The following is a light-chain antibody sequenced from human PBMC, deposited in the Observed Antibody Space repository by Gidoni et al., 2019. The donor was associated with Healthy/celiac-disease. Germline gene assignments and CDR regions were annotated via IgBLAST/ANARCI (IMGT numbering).Light chain of an antibody. CDR3: QQYNTWPPNT. CDR2: GAS. V-gene: IGKV3-15*01. J-gene: IGKJ2*01. Sequence: EIVMTQSPATLSVSPGERATLSCRASQSVSSNLALYQQKPGQAPRLLIYGASTRATGIPARFSGSGSGTEFTLTISSLQSEDFAVYYCQQYNTWPPNTFXPXTKLEIK. CDR1: QSVSSN.